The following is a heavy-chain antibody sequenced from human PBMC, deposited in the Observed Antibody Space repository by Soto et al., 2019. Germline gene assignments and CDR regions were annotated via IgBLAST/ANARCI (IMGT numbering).Heavy chain of an antibody. V-gene: IGHV4-4*07. J-gene: IGHJ4*02. CDR1: GGSIRGYY. Sequence: SENLSLTCTVSGGSIRGYYWTWIRQPAGKGLEWIGRIYSSGNTFSNPSLNSRVTMSVDMSKNQFSLNLSSVTAADTALYYCAGDPLAPVGCSGSYYMFDYWGQGILVNV. D-gene: IGHD3-10*02. CDR2: IYSSGNT. CDR3: AGDPLAPVGCSGSYYMFDY.